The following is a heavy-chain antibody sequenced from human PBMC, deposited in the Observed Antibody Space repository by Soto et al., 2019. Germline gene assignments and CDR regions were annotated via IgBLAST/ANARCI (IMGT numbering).Heavy chain of an antibody. V-gene: IGHV4-34*01. D-gene: IGHD1-26*01. J-gene: IGHJ4*02. CDR3: ARGLGVGATNDY. Sequence: LSLTCAVYGGSFSGYYWSWIRQPPGKGLEWIGEINHSGSTNYNPSLKSRVTISVDTSKNQFSLKLSSVTAADTAVYYCARGLGVGATNDYWGQGTLVTVSS. CDR1: GGSFSGYY. CDR2: INHSGST.